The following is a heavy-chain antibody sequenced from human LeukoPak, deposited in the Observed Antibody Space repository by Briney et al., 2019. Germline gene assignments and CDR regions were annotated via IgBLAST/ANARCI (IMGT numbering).Heavy chain of an antibody. CDR1: GFTFDDYA. J-gene: IGHJ4*02. CDR2: ISWNSGSM. V-gene: IGHV3-9*01. D-gene: IGHD3-22*01. CDR3: AKGGYYYDSSGRLFDY. Sequence: GGSLRLSCAASGFTFDDYAMHWVRQAPGKGLEWVSGISWNSGSMDYADSVKGRFTISRDNSKNTLYLQMNSLRAEDTAVYYCAKGGYYYDSSGRLFDYWGQGTLVTVSS.